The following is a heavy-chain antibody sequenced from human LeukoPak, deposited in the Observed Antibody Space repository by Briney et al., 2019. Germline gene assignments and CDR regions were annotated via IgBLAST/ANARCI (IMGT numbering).Heavy chain of an antibody. CDR3: AAVFGSGYYYYFDY. CDR2: IAVASGNT. Sequence: SVKLSCTASGFPFTSSSMQWVRQARGQRLEWIGWIAVASGNTNYAQKFQGRVTITRDMSTSTAYMELSSLRSEDTAVYYCAAVFGSGYYYYFDYWGQGTLVTVSS. J-gene: IGHJ4*02. CDR1: GFPFTSSS. V-gene: IGHV1-58*02. D-gene: IGHD3-22*01.